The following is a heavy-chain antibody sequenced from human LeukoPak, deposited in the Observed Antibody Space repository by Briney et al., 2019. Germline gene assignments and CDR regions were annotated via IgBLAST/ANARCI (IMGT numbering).Heavy chain of an antibody. J-gene: IGHJ4*02. CDR3: ARDDCSGGSCYLDY. CDR1: GYTFTSYG. CDR2: ISAYNGNT. Sequence: ASVKVSCKASGYTFTSYGISWVRQAPGQGLEWMGWISAYNGNTNYAQKLQGRVTMTTDTSTSTAYMELRGLRSDDTAVYYCARDDCSGGSCYLDYWGQGTLVTVSS. V-gene: IGHV1-18*01. D-gene: IGHD2-15*01.